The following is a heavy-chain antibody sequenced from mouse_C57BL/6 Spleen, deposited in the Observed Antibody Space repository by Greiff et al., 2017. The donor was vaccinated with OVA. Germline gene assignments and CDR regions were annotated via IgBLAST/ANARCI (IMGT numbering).Heavy chain of an antibody. CDR1: GFSLTSYG. CDR3: ASHIVTTLYYYAMDY. CDR2: IWSGGST. D-gene: IGHD2-5*01. Sequence: VQLQQSGPGLVQPSQSLSITCTVSGFSLTSYGVHWVRQSPGKGLEWLGVIWSGGSTDYNAAFISRLSISKDNSKSQVFFKMNSLQADDTAIYYCASHIVTTLYYYAMDYWGQGTSVTVSS. V-gene: IGHV2-2*01. J-gene: IGHJ4*01.